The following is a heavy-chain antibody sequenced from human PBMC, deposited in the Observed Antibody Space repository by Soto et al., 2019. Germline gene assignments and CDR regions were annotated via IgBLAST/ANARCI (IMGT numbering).Heavy chain of an antibody. CDR3: ATSTTSYYYYGMDV. V-gene: IGHV4-59*08. CDR2: IYYSGST. Sequence: SETLSLTCTVSGGSISDFYWSWIRQPPGKGLEWIGYIYYSGSTNYNPSLKSRVTISVDTSKNQFSLKLSSVTAADTAVYYCATSTTSYYYYGMDVWGQGTTVTVSS. D-gene: IGHD4-17*01. J-gene: IGHJ6*02. CDR1: GGSISDFY.